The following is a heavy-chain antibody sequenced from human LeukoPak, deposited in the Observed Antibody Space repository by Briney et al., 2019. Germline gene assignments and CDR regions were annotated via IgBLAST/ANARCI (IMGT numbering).Heavy chain of an antibody. D-gene: IGHD3-9*01. CDR1: GFTFSSYG. J-gene: IGHJ4*02. CDR3: AKAFYDILTCFPN. CDR2: ISYDGSNT. Sequence: GRALRLSCAASGFTFSSYGMHWVRQAPGKGLEGVAVISYDGSNTYYADSVKGRFTISSDNSKNTLYLQMNSLRAEDTAVYYCAKAFYDILTCFPNWGQGTLVTVSS. V-gene: IGHV3-30*18.